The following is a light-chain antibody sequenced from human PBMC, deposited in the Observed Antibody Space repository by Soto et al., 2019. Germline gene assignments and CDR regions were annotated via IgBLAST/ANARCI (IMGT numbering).Light chain of an antibody. CDR3: QQYNSYFWT. Sequence: DIQMTRSPSTLSGSVGGRFTITCLAIQTISSWLAWYQQKPGKAPKLLIYKASSLESGVPSRFRGSGSGTEFTLTISSLQPDDFETYYCQQYNSYFWTFGQGTKVDIK. V-gene: IGKV1-5*03. CDR1: QTISSW. J-gene: IGKJ1*01. CDR2: KAS.